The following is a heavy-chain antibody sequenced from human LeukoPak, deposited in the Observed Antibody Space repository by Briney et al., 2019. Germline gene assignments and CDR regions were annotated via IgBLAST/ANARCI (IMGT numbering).Heavy chain of an antibody. J-gene: IGHJ6*02. CDR2: IYPADSDT. CDR1: GYSINNYW. V-gene: IGHV5-51*01. Sequence: GESLKISCKGSGYSINNYWIGWVRQMPGKGLEWMGIIYPADSDTRYSPSFQGQVTISADKSISTAYLQWSSLKASDTAMYYCARQKGGWYSGYYGMDVWGQGTTVTVSS. CDR3: ARQKGGWYSGYYGMDV. D-gene: IGHD6-19*01.